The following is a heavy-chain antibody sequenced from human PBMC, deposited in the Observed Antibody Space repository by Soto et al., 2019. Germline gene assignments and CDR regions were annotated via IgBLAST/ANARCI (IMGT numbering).Heavy chain of an antibody. Sequence: SETLSLTCTVSGGSISSYYWSWIRQPPGKGLEWIGYIYYSGSTNYNPSLKSRVTISVDTSKNQFSLKLSSVTAADTAVYYCARGNWNLKLDYYYGMDVWGQGTTVTVSS. J-gene: IGHJ6*02. D-gene: IGHD1-7*01. V-gene: IGHV4-59*01. CDR1: GGSISSYY. CDR3: ARGNWNLKLDYYYGMDV. CDR2: IYYSGST.